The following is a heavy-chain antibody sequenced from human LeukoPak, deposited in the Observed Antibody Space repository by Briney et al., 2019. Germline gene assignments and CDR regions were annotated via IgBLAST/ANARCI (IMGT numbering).Heavy chain of an antibody. CDR3: ARSSRLGYAFDI. D-gene: IGHD7-27*01. V-gene: IGHV4-59*01. CDR1: GGSISSYY. J-gene: IGHJ3*02. Sequence: SETLSLTCTVSGGSISSYYWSWIRQPPGKGLEWIGYIYYSGSTNYNPSLKSRVTISVDTSKNQFSLKLSSVTAADTAVYYCARSSRLGYAFDIWGQGTMVTVSS. CDR2: IYYSGST.